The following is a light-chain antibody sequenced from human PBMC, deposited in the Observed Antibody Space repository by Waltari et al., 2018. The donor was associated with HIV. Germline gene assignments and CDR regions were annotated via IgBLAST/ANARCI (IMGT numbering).Light chain of an antibody. V-gene: IGLV2-11*01. J-gene: IGLJ3*02. Sequence: QSALTQPRSVSGSPGQSVSISCTGTTPVVAIYNSVSCDQHHPGKAPKLIIYDVNKAPSGVPDRFAGSKFGNTASLTSSGLQTDDEADYYCCSFGGSYSWVFGGGTQLTVI. CDR1: TPVVAIYNS. CDR3: CSFGGSYSWV. CDR2: DVN.